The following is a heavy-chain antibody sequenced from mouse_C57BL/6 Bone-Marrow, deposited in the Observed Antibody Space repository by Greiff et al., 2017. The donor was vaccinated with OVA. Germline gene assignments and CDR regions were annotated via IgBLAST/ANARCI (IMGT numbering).Heavy chain of an antibody. D-gene: IGHD2-4*01. Sequence: VQLQHPGAELVKPGASVKMSCKASGYTFTSYWITWVKQRPGQGLEWIGDIYPGSGSTNYNEKFKSKATLTVDTSSSTAYMQLSSLTSEDSAVYYCARLYDYAYYFDYWGQGTTLTVSS. V-gene: IGHV1-55*01. CDR1: GYTFTSYW. CDR3: ARLYDYAYYFDY. CDR2: IYPGSGST. J-gene: IGHJ2*01.